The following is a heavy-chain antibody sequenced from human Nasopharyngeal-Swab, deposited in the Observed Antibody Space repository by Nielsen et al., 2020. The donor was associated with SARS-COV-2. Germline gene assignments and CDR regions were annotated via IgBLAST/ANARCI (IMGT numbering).Heavy chain of an antibody. V-gene: IGHV1-69*13. Sequence: SVQVSCKASGGTFRSYAMGWVRHAPGQGLEWMGGIIPIFGTPKYAEKFQGRVTITADESTSTAYMELSSLRSEDTAVYYCARDDLSSGWNYYYGMDVWGQGTTVTVSS. CDR2: IIPIFGTP. J-gene: IGHJ6*02. CDR1: GGTFRSYA. D-gene: IGHD6-19*01. CDR3: ARDDLSSGWNYYYGMDV.